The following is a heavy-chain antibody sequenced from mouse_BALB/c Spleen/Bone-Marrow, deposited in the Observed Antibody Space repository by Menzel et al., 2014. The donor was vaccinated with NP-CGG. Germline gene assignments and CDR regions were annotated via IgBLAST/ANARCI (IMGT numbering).Heavy chain of an antibody. D-gene: IGHD1-1*01. CDR3: AKGGTTTVWYFDI. CDR2: IWRGGST. J-gene: IGHJ1*01. CDR1: GFSLTGNG. Sequence: QVQLQRPGPGLVQPSQSLSIPCTVSGFSLTGNGVHWVRQSPGKGLEWLGVIWRGGSTDYDAAFMSRLTITKDNSKNQVFFKMNSLQGDDTAMYYCAKGGTTTVWYFDIWGAGTTVTVSS. V-gene: IGHV2-5*01.